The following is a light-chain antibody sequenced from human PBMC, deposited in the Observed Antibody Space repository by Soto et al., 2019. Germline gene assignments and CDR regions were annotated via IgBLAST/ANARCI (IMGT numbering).Light chain of an antibody. CDR3: AAWDDSLTGLL. V-gene: IGLV2-14*02. CDR1: SSDVGSYNL. CDR2: EGT. Sequence: QSALTQPASVSGSPGQSITIPCTGTSSDVGSYNLVSWFQQHPGKVPKLIIYEGTKRPSGVPDRFSGSKSGTSASLAISGLQSEDEADYYCAAWDDSLTGLLIGGGTKVTVL. J-gene: IGLJ2*01.